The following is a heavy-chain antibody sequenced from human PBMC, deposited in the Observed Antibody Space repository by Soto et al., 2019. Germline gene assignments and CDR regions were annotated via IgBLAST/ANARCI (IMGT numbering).Heavy chain of an antibody. CDR1: GEAVGSGQSY. D-gene: IGHD3-10*01. CDR3: PRGRADSAGSRIGRRMYV. Sequence: QVQLQESGPGLVKPSETLALICFVSGEAVGSGQSYWNWIRQAPGKGLAWIGHIFVPGATKYSATLKRRVTMSVDTSNSQIALNLTSVTAADSATSFCPRGRADSAGSRIGRRMYVWGQGTTVTVAS. CDR2: IFVPGAT. J-gene: IGHJ6*02. V-gene: IGHV4-61*01.